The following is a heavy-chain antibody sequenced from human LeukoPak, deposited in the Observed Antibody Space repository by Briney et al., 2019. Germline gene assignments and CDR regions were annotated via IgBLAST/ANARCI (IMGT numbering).Heavy chain of an antibody. J-gene: IGHJ4*02. V-gene: IGHV3-23*01. CDR2: ISGSGGST. Sequence: GASVKVSCKASGGTFSSYAMSWVRQAPGKGLEWVSAISGSGGSTYYADSVKGRFTISRDNSKNTLYLQMNSLRAEDTAVYYCAKGEIAVAGPFDYWGQGTLVTVSS. CDR1: GGTFSSYA. D-gene: IGHD6-19*01. CDR3: AKGEIAVAGPFDY.